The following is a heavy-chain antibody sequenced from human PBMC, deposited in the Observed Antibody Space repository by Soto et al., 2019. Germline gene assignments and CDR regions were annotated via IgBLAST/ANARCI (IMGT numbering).Heavy chain of an antibody. D-gene: IGHD3-22*01. CDR1: GFTFSNAW. CDR2: IKSKTDGGTT. J-gene: IGHJ4*02. CDR3: TTGTTYYYDSSGYYYLDY. V-gene: IGHV3-15*07. Sequence: EVQLVESGGGLVKPGGSLRLSCAASGFTFSNAWMNWVCQAPGKGLEWVGRIKSKTDGGTTDYAAPVKGRFTISRDDSKNTLYLQMNSLKTEDTAVYYCTTGTTYYYDSSGYYYLDYWGQGTLVTVSS.